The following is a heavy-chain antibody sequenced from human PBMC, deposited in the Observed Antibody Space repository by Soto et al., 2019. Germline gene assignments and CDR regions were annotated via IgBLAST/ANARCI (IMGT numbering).Heavy chain of an antibody. CDR2: ISSGSNT. J-gene: IGHJ6*02. CDR1: GFPFSSYA. D-gene: IGHD7-27*01. Sequence: EVQLLESGGGLVQPGGSLRLSCVASGFPFSSYAMSWVRQTPGRGLECVSSISSGSNTYYTDSVRGRFPISRDNSKNSLYLQMSSLRADDTALYYCAKASATGKSYGMDVWGQGPTVSVSS. V-gene: IGHV3-23*01. CDR3: AKASATGKSYGMDV.